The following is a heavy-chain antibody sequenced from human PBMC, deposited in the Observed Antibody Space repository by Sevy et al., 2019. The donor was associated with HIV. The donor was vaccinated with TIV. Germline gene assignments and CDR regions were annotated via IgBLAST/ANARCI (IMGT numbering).Heavy chain of an antibody. CDR3: AGENAWGRGYS. CDR1: GGSITSLY. D-gene: IGHD1-26*01. J-gene: IGHJ4*02. CDR2: IYYNGHI. Sequence: SETLSLTCTVSGGSITSLYWNWIRQPPGKGLEWIANIYYNGHINYNPSLKSRVTISLDTSKNQFSLRLSSVTAADTAMYYCAGENAWGRGYSWGQGTLFTVSS. V-gene: IGHV4-59*08.